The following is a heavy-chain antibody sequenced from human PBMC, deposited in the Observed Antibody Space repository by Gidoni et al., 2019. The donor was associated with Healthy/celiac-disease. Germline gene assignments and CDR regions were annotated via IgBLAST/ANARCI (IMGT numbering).Heavy chain of an antibody. D-gene: IGHD3-10*01. CDR1: GFPFSSYA. CDR2: ISGSGGST. Sequence: EVQLLESGGGLVQPGGSLRLSCASSGFPFSSYAMSWVRQAPGKGLEWVSAISGSGGSTYYADSVKGRFTISRDNSKNTLYLQMNSLRAEDTAVYYCAKVGGSGTLYYYYMDVWGKGTTVTVSS. CDR3: AKVGGSGTLYYYYMDV. V-gene: IGHV3-23*01. J-gene: IGHJ6*03.